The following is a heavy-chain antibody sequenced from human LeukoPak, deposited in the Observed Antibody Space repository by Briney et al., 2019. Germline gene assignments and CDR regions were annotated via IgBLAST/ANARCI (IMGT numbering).Heavy chain of an antibody. CDR1: GGSISSSNW. CDR2: IYHSGST. J-gene: IGHJ5*02. D-gene: IGHD6-13*01. Sequence: PSGTLSLTCAVSGGSISSSNWWSWVRQPPGKGLEWIGEIYHSGSTNYNPSLKSRVTISVDKSKNQFSLKLSSVTAADTAVYYCARDRLEAAAGGWFDPWGQGTLVTVSP. V-gene: IGHV4-4*02. CDR3: ARDRLEAAAGGWFDP.